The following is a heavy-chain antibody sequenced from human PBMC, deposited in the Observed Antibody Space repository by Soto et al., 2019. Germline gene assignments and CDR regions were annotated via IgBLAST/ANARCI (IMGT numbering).Heavy chain of an antibody. D-gene: IGHD3-10*01. J-gene: IGHJ5*02. CDR1: GSTFRSYD. CDR3: VKPLWFGLFDP. Sequence: VGSLRLFCAASGSTFRSYDMHCVRQAPGKGLEWVAVISYDGSNKYYADSVKGRFTISRDNSKNTLYLQMNSLRAEDTAVYYCVKPLWFGLFDPWGQGTLVTVSS. CDR2: ISYDGSNK. V-gene: IGHV3-30-3*02.